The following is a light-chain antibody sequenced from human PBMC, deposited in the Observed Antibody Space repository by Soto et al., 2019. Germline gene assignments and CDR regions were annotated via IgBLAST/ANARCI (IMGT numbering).Light chain of an antibody. V-gene: IGKV1D-12*01. J-gene: IGKJ1*01. Sequence: IQMPQSPSSLSASVGDRVTITCRASQGITNRLAWYQQKPEKAPKLMIYEASSLQSGGRSRISGSGSGTDFALTITILKLEDFATYYCQHANSFTFTFGQGTKVDIK. CDR3: QHANSFTFT. CDR2: EAS. CDR1: QGITNR.